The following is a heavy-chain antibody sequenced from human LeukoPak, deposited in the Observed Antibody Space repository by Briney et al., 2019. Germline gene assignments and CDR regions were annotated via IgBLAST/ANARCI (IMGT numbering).Heavy chain of an antibody. J-gene: IGHJ5*02. V-gene: IGHV4-38-2*02. CDR3: ARDRGAGWFDP. Sequence: SETLSLTCTVSSYSISSGYYWGWIRQPPGKGLEWIGSIYHSGSTYYNPSLKSRVTISVDTSKNQFSLKLSSVTAADTAVYYCARDRGAGWFDPWGQGTLVTVSS. D-gene: IGHD1-26*01. CDR2: IYHSGST. CDR1: SYSISSGYY.